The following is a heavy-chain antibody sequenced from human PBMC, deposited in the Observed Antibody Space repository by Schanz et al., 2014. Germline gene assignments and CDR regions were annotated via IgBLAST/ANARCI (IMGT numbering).Heavy chain of an antibody. CDR3: ARKMKLGVYGGKGHDSLDI. V-gene: IGHV3-74*02. J-gene: IGHJ3*02. CDR2: INSVGSNT. Sequence: EVQLVESGGGLVQPGGSLRLSCAASGFSVGNKYMNWVRQAPGKGLVWVARINSVGSNTDYADSVTGRFTISRDNAKNTLYLQMNTLRAEDTAVYYCARKMKLGVYGGKGHDSLDIWGQGTMXTVSA. CDR1: GFSVGNKY. D-gene: IGHD4-17*01.